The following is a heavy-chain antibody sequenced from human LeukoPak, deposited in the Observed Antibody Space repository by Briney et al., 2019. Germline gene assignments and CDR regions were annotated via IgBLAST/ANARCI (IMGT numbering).Heavy chain of an antibody. Sequence: SETLSLTCTVSGGSISSYYWSWIRQPPGKGLEWIGYIYYSGSTNYNPSLKSRVTISVDTSKNRFSLKLSSVTAADTAVYYCARDVAVAGQFDYWGQGTLVTVSS. D-gene: IGHD6-19*01. CDR3: ARDVAVAGQFDY. CDR1: GGSISSYY. V-gene: IGHV4-59*01. CDR2: IYYSGST. J-gene: IGHJ4*02.